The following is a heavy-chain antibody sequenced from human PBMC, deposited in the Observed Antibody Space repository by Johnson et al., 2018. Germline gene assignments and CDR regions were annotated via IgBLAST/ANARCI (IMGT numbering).Heavy chain of an antibody. D-gene: IGHD6-25*01. J-gene: IGHJ3*02. CDR3: ERERGRWSSAVDI. Sequence: EVQLLESGGGLVQPGGSLRLSCAASGFTFSNFAMSWVRQAPATGLEWVSSISSSSSYIYYADSVKGRFTISRDNAKKALYLQRNSLRGEETAVYYCERERGRWSSAVDIWGQGTMVTVSS. V-gene: IGHV3-21*01. CDR1: GFTFSNFA. CDR2: ISSSSSYI.